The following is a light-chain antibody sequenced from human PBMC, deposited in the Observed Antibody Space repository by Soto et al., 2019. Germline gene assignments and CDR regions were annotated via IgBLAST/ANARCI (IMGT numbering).Light chain of an antibody. Sequence: DIQMTQSPSSLFASAGDRVTITCQATQDINIYLNWYQQKPGKAPNLLTYDASNLEIGVPSRFSGIGSGTHFTFTISSLQTEDIGTYYCQQYDILTITFGRGTRLEIK. CDR2: DAS. CDR3: QQYDILTIT. J-gene: IGKJ5*01. CDR1: QDINIY. V-gene: IGKV1-33*01.